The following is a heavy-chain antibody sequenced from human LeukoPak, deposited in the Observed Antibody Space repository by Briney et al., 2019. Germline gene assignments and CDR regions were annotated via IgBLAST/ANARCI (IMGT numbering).Heavy chain of an antibody. CDR3: ARGWYYYDTPNFDY. J-gene: IGHJ4*02. D-gene: IGHD3-22*01. CDR1: GFTFSSYA. Sequence: SGRSLRLSCAASGFTFSSYAMHWVRQAPGKGLEWVAVISYDGSNKYYADSVKGRFTISRDNSKNTLYLQMNSLRAEDTAVYYCARGWYYYDTPNFDYWGQGTLVTVSS. CDR2: ISYDGSNK. V-gene: IGHV3-30*04.